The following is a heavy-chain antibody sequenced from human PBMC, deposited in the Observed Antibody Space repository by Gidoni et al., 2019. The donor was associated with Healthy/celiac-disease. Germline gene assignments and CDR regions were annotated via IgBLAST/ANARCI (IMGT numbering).Heavy chain of an antibody. CDR3: AKDRLGPFDY. D-gene: IGHD7-27*01. J-gene: IGHJ4*02. V-gene: IGHV3-30*18. Sequence: GKGLEWVAVISYDGSNKYYADSVKGRFTISRDNSKNTLYLQMNSLRAEDTAVYYCAKDRLGPFDYWGQGTLVTVSS. CDR2: ISYDGSNK.